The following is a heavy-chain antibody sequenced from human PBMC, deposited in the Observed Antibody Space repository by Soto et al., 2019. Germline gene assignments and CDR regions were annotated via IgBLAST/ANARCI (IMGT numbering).Heavy chain of an antibody. V-gene: IGHV3-23*01. Sequence: GSLRLSCVASGIEFSNYAMSWVRQAPGKGLEWVSISSASGRSRYHADSVKGRFTISRDNSKNTLYLHMTNLRAGDTAVYYCAKDGNWLDVYFDVWGQGTPVTSPQ. CDR2: SSASGRSR. D-gene: IGHD6-19*01. CDR1: GIEFSNYA. J-gene: IGHJ4*02. CDR3: AKDGNWLDVYFDV.